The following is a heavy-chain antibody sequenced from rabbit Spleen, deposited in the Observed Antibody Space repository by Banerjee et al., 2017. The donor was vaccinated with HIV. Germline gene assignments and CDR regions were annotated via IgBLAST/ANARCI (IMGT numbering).Heavy chain of an antibody. Sequence: QEQLKESGGGLVTPGGTLKLTCTASGFSFSRNEYMCWVRQAPGKGLEWISCIAGDSSGFTYSATWAKGRFTCSKTSSTTVTLQMTSLTVADTATYFCARDTGSSFSSYGMDLWGPGTLVTVS. V-gene: IGHV1S45*01. CDR1: GFSFSRNEY. J-gene: IGHJ6*01. CDR3: ARDTGSSFSSYGMDL. CDR2: IAGDSSGFT. D-gene: IGHD8-1*01.